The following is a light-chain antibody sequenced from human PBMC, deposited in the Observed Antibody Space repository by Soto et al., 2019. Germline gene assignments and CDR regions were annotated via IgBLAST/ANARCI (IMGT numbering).Light chain of an antibody. Sequence: QSVLTQPPSASGTPGQSVTIPCTGTSSDVGDYNYVSWYQQHPGKAPKLMIYEVSRRPSGVPDRFSGSKSGNTASLTVSGLQAEDEADYFCCSRVFGGGTKLTVL. J-gene: IGLJ3*02. V-gene: IGLV2-8*01. CDR3: CSRV. CDR1: SSDVGDYNY. CDR2: EVS.